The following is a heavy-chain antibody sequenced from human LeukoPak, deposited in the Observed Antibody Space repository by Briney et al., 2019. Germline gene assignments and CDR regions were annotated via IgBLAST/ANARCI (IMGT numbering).Heavy chain of an antibody. CDR1: GGSISSGGYY. V-gene: IGHV4-61*08. CDR2: IYYSGST. CDR3: ARAVDYGDYPYYFDY. Sequence: PSETLSLTCTVSGGSISSGGYYWSWIRQPPGKGLEWIGYIYYSGSTNYNPSLKSRVTISVDTSKNQFSLKLSSVTAADTAVYYCARAVDYGDYPYYFDYWGQGTLVTVSS. D-gene: IGHD4-17*01. J-gene: IGHJ4*02.